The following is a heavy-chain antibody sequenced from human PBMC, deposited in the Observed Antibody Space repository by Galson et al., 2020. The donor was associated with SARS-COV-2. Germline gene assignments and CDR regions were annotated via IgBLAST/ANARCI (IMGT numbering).Heavy chain of an antibody. CDR3: ASVGTRSGWKYYFDY. CDR2: ITSDGSST. D-gene: IGHD6-19*01. J-gene: IGHJ4*02. CDR1: GFTFSSCW. V-gene: IGHV3-74*01. Sequence: GESLKISCAASGFTFSSCWMHWVRPAPGKGLVWVSRITSDGSSTSYADSVKGRFTISRDNAKNTLYLQMNSLRAEDTAVYYCASVGTRSGWKYYFDYWGQGTLVTVSS.